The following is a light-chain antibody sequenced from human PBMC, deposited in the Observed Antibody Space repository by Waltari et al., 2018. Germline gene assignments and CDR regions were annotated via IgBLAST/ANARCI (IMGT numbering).Light chain of an antibody. CDR3: QQYDDWS. CDR2: DAS. Sequence: EIVLTQSPATLSVSPGGRATLSCRASQSVTTNLAWYQQRPGQAPSLLIYDASTRATGVPARFSSSGSGTEFTLTISSLQSTDFAVYYCQQYDDWSFGQGTKLEIK. V-gene: IGKV3-15*01. J-gene: IGKJ2*01. CDR1: QSVTTN.